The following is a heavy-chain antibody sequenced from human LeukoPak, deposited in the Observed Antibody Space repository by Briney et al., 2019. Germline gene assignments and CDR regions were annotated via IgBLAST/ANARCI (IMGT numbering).Heavy chain of an antibody. CDR3: ARHRSGYCSSTSCSIDY. CDR2: IWYDGSNK. CDR1: GFTFSSYA. Sequence: GRSLRLSCAASGFTFSSYAMHWVRQAPGKGLEWVAFIWYDGSNKYYADSVKGRFTISRDNSKNTLYLQMNSLRAEDTAVYYCARHRSGYCSSTSCSIDYWGQGTLVTVSS. V-gene: IGHV3-33*08. J-gene: IGHJ4*02. D-gene: IGHD2-2*01.